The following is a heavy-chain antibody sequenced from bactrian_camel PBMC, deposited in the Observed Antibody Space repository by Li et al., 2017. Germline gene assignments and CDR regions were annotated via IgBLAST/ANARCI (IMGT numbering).Heavy chain of an antibody. J-gene: IGHJ4*01. CDR2: ISSTGTKS. CDR1: GNTYTPDC. D-gene: IGHD3*01. V-gene: IGHV3S45*01. Sequence: VPRVESGEGSVEAGGSKKNSCEVTGNTYTPDCMGWFRQAPGKGREGIAAISSTGTKSVLPSVRGRFTISKDNAKKILYLQMSGLKPEDSAVYYCAADCADCCNGYCFYPRAKGWSYTGQGTQVTVS.